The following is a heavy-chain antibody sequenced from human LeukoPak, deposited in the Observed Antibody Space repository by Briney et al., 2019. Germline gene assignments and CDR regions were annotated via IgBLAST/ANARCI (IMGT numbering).Heavy chain of an antibody. Sequence: PGRSLRLSCAASGFTFSSYGMHWVRQAPGKGLEWVAVISYDGSNKYYADSVKGRFTISRDNSKNTLYLQMNSLRAEDTAVYYCAKDGRRGMTTVSFYYYYGMDVWGQGTTVTVSS. V-gene: IGHV3-30*18. CDR3: AKDGRRGMTTVSFYYYYGMDV. D-gene: IGHD4-17*01. CDR1: GFTFSSYG. CDR2: ISYDGSNK. J-gene: IGHJ6*02.